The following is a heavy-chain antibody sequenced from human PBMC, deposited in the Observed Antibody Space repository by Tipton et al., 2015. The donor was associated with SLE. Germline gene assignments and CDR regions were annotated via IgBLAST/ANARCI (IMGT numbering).Heavy chain of an antibody. D-gene: IGHD5-18*01. J-gene: IGHJ4*02. Sequence: TLSLTCAVSGYSISSGYYWGWIRQPPGKGLEWIGSIYHSGSTYYNPSLKSRVTISVDTSKNQFSLKLSSVTAADTAVYYCARWRGYGPSFDYWGQGTLVTVSS. V-gene: IGHV4-38-2*01. CDR2: IYHSGST. CDR1: GYSISSGYY. CDR3: ARWRGYGPSFDY.